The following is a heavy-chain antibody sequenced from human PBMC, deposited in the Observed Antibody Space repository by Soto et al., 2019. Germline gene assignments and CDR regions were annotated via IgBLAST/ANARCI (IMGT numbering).Heavy chain of an antibody. CDR2: VYHSGST. CDR3: ARAAKAYSSRSQLDY. Sequence: SETLSLTCTVSGVSIDYHYWNWIRQPPGKGLEWIGYVYHSGSTKYSPSLESRVTISVDTSKNQFYLKMSYVTAADTAVYYCARAAKAYSSRSQLDYWVQGALVTVSS. V-gene: IGHV4-59*11. CDR1: GVSIDYHY. D-gene: IGHD6-13*01. J-gene: IGHJ4*02.